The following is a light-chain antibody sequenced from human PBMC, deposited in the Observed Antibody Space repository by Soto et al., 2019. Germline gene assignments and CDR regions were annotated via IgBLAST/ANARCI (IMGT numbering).Light chain of an antibody. V-gene: IGLV2-14*01. Sequence: QSVLTQPASVSGSPGQSITISCTGTSSDVGAYNFVSWYQQHPGKAPKVMIYDVGKRPSGVSNRFSGSKSGNTASLTISGLQAEDEADYYCSSYTGSSTLHVLFGGGTKLTVL. CDR3: SSYTGSSTLHVL. CDR2: DVG. CDR1: SSDVGAYNF. J-gene: IGLJ2*01.